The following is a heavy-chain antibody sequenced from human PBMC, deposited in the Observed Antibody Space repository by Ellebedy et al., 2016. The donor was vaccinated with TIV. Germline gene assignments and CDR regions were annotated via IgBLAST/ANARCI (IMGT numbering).Heavy chain of an antibody. CDR3: AVGEGATIFGVVTQPLDY. Sequence: SVKVSXXASGGTFSSYAISWVRQAPGQGLEWMGGIIPIFGTANYAQKFQGRVTITADESTSTAYMELSSLRSEDTAVYYCAVGEGATIFGVVTQPLDYWGQGTLVTVSS. J-gene: IGHJ4*02. D-gene: IGHD3-3*01. V-gene: IGHV1-69*13. CDR2: IIPIFGTA. CDR1: GGTFSSYA.